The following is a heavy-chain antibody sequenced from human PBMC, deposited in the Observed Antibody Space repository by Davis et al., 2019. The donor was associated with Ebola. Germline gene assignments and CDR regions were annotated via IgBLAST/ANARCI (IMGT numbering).Heavy chain of an antibody. J-gene: IGHJ4*02. Sequence: GESLKISCAASGFTFSSYWMGWVRQAPGKGLEWVANIKQDGSEKYYVDSVKGRFTISRDNAKNSLYLQMNSLRAEDTAVYYCAKGGYNWNYFRHYFDYWGQGTLVTVSS. V-gene: IGHV3-7*01. CDR1: GFTFSSYW. D-gene: IGHD1-7*01. CDR3: AKGGYNWNYFRHYFDY. CDR2: IKQDGSEK.